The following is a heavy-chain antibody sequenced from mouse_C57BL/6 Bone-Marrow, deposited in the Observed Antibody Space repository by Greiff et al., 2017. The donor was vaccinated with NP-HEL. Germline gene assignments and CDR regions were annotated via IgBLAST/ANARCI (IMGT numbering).Heavy chain of an antibody. CDR2: IYPRSGNT. CDR1: GYTFTSYG. J-gene: IGHJ3*01. Sequence: QVQLQQSGAELARPGASVKLSCKASGYTFTSYGISWVKQRTGQGLEWIGEIYPRSGNTYYNEKFKGKATLTADKSSSTAYMELRSLTSEDTAVYFCARRTIYYDYAGFAYWGQGTLVTVS. CDR3: ARRTIYYDYAGFAY. D-gene: IGHD2-4*01. V-gene: IGHV1-81*01.